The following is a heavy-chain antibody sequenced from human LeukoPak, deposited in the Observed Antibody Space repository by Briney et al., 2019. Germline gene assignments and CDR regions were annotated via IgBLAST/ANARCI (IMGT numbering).Heavy chain of an antibody. Sequence: ASVKVSCKASGYTFTSYDINWVRQATGQGLEWMGWMNPNSGSTSYAQKFQGRVTMTRDTSTSTVYMELSSLRSEDTAVYYCARDGSSGRKGDYWGQGTLVTVSS. V-gene: IGHV1-8*01. CDR1: GYTFTSYD. CDR3: ARDGSSGRKGDY. D-gene: IGHD6-19*01. CDR2: MNPNSGST. J-gene: IGHJ4*02.